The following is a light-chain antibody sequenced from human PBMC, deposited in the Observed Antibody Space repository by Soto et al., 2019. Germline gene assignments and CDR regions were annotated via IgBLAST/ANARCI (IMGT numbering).Light chain of an antibody. Sequence: IVLTQSPGTLSLSHGERATLSCRASQSVSSSYLAWYQQKPGQAPRLLIYGASSRATGIPDRFSGSGSGTDFTLTISRLEPEDFAVYYCQQYGSSPPITFGQGTRLEIK. CDR1: QSVSSSY. CDR2: GAS. CDR3: QQYGSSPPIT. J-gene: IGKJ5*01. V-gene: IGKV3-20*01.